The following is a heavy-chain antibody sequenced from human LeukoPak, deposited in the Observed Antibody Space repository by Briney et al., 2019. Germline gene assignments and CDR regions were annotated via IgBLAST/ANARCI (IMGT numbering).Heavy chain of an antibody. V-gene: IGHV3-33*01. CDR2: IWYDGNNK. Sequence: GGSLRLSCTASGFAFSTYGMHWVRQAPDKGLEWVAIIWYDGNNKYYADSVKGRFTISRDNSKNTLYLQMNSLRAEDTAVYYCVRVRGSYAFDFWGQGTPLTVSS. CDR3: VRVRGSYAFDF. D-gene: IGHD1-26*01. J-gene: IGHJ4*02. CDR1: GFAFSTYG.